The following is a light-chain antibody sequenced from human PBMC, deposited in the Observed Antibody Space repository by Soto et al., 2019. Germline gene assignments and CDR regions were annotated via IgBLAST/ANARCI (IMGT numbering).Light chain of an antibody. CDR1: SSDVGAYNY. J-gene: IGLJ2*01. Sequence: QSALTQPPSASGSLGQSVTVSCTGSSSDVGAYNYVSWYQQHPGKAPKLIIYEVNKRPSGVSDRFSGSKSGNTASLTVSGLEAEDEADYYCSSFGASKGFGGGTKLTVL. CDR3: SSFGASKG. CDR2: EVN. V-gene: IGLV2-8*01.